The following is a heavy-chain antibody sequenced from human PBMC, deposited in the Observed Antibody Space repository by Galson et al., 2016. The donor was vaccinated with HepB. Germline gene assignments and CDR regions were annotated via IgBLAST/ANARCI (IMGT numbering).Heavy chain of an antibody. CDR1: GASISSRYW. D-gene: IGHD2-21*01. J-gene: IGHJ4*02. CDR2: IFPSGST. Sequence: SETLSLTCVVSGASISSRYWWSWVRQNPAKGMEWIGEIFPSGSTNHNPSLQSRVTISLDKSDNQFSLEMTSVSAADTAVYYCARQDVWSIEYWGQGILVTVSA. CDR3: ARQDVWSIEY. V-gene: IGHV4-4*02.